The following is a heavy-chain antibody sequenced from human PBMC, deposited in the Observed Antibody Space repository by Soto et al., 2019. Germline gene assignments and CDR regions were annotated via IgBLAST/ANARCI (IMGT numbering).Heavy chain of an antibody. CDR1: GGSISSSSYY. CDR2: IYYSGST. Sequence: QLQLQESGPGLVKPSETLSLTCTVSGGSISSSSYYWGWIRQPPGKGLEWIGSIYYSGSTYYNPSLKSRVTISVDTSKNQFSLKLSSVTAADTAVYYCARFGLANQNWFDPWGQGTLVTVSS. V-gene: IGHV4-39*01. J-gene: IGHJ5*02. CDR3: ARFGLANQNWFDP. D-gene: IGHD3-16*01.